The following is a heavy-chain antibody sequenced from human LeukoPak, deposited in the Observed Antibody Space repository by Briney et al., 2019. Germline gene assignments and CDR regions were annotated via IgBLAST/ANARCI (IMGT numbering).Heavy chain of an antibody. D-gene: IGHD4-17*01. Sequence: GESLKISCKTSGYTFTIYWIGWVRQMPGKGLEWMGIIYPGDSDTRYSPSFQGQVTISADKSISTAYLQWSSLKASDSAMYFCARVDTVTSGGGHWGEETLVTVSS. CDR1: GYTFTIYW. CDR2: IYPGDSDT. CDR3: ARVDTVTSGGGH. J-gene: IGHJ4*02. V-gene: IGHV5-51*01.